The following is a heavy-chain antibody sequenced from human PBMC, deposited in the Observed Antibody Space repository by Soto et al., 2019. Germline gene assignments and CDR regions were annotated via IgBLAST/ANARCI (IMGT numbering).Heavy chain of an antibody. Sequence: GESLKISCKGSGYSFTNYWIGWVRQMPGKGLEWMGIIYPGDSTTKYSPSFQGQAIISADKSISTAYLQWSSLKASDTAMYYCARRESAYYGMDVWGQGTTVTVSS. CDR3: ARRESAYYGMDV. CDR1: GYSFTNYW. D-gene: IGHD3-3*01. CDR2: IYPGDSTT. J-gene: IGHJ6*02. V-gene: IGHV5-51*01.